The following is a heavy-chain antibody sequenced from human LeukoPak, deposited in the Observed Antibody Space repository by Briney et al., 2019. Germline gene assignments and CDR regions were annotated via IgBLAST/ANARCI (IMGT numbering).Heavy chain of an antibody. J-gene: IGHJ5*02. CDR2: VDHTGIT. Sequence: PSETLSLTCSVSDDSITMYYWTWIRQPPGKGLEWIGYVDHTGITSFSPSLNGRVSISRDTTKNLFSLRVRSVTAADTAVYYCARDGGDYDTGNWFDPWGQGTLVTVSS. CDR1: DDSITMYY. V-gene: IGHV4-59*01. CDR3: ARDGGDYDTGNWFDP. D-gene: IGHD4-17*01.